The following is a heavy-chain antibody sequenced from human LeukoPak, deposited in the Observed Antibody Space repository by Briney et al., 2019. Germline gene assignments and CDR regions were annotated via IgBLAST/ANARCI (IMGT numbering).Heavy chain of an antibody. Sequence: ASVKVSCKASGYTFTGYYMHWVRQAPGQGLEWMGWINPNSGGTNYAQKFQGRVTMTRDTSISTAYMELSRLRSDDTAVYYCARSLGYSGYDSYYYGMDVWGQGTTVTVSS. CDR1: GYTFTGYY. CDR2: INPNSGGT. CDR3: ARSLGYSGYDSYYYGMDV. V-gene: IGHV1-2*02. D-gene: IGHD5-12*01. J-gene: IGHJ6*02.